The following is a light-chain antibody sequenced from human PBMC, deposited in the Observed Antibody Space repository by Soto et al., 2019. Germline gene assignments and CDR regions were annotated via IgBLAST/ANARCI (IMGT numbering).Light chain of an antibody. CDR1: QSVSSSD. Sequence: EVVLAQSPGALSLSPGERATLCCRASQSVSSSDLAWYQQKPGQAPRLLIYGASSRATGIPDRFSGSGSGTDFTLTISRLEPEDFAVYYCQQYGSSPWTFGQGTKVDIK. CDR3: QQYGSSPWT. J-gene: IGKJ1*01. CDR2: GAS. V-gene: IGKV3-20*01.